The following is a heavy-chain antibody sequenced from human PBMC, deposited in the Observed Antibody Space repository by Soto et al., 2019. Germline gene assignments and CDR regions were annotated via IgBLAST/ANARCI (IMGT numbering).Heavy chain of an antibody. CDR1: GFTFSNAW. D-gene: IGHD3-10*01. V-gene: IGHV3-15*07. Sequence: EVQLVESGGGLVKPGGSLRLSCAASGFTFSNAWMNWVRQAPGKGLEWVGRIKSKTDGGTTDYAAPVKGRFTISRDDSKHTLYQQMNSLKTEDTAVYYCTTGMITMVRGPYLYYGMDVWGQGTTVTVSS. J-gene: IGHJ6*02. CDR2: IKSKTDGGTT. CDR3: TTGMITMVRGPYLYYGMDV.